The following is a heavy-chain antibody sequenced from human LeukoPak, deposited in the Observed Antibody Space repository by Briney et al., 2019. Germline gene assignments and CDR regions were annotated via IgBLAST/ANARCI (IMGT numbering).Heavy chain of an antibody. CDR1: GFTFSSYA. Sequence: GGSLRLSCAASGFTFSSYAMHWVRQAPGKGLEWVAVISYDGSNKYYADSVKGRFTISRDNSKNTLYLQMNSLRAEDTAVYYCAKGGVVGATPDYWGQGTLVTVSS. J-gene: IGHJ4*02. CDR3: AKGGVVGATPDY. D-gene: IGHD1-26*01. CDR2: ISYDGSNK. V-gene: IGHV3-30*04.